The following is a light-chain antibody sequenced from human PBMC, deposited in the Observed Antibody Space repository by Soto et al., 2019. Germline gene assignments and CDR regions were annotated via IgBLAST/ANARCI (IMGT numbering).Light chain of an antibody. Sequence: DIQMTQSPSSLSASAGDRVTITCRASQDIGNVLGWYQQKPGKAPKRLIYAASSLQSGVPSRFSGSGSEAEFTLTISSLQPEDSAAYYCLQQKSYPHTFGGGTKVEI. CDR3: LQQKSYPHT. CDR1: QDIGNV. V-gene: IGKV1-17*01. CDR2: AAS. J-gene: IGKJ4*01.